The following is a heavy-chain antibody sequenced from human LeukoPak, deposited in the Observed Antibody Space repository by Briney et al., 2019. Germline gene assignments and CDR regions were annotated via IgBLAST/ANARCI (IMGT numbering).Heavy chain of an antibody. CDR3: ARGGRELLPFDY. CDR2: AYYSGST. D-gene: IGHD1-26*01. J-gene: IGHJ4*02. CDR1: DGSINSGSFY. V-gene: IGHV4-39*01. Sequence: SETLSLTCSGSDGSINSGSFYWAWIRQPPGKGLEWIGSAYYSGSTYYNPSLKSRVTISIDMSKNEFSLKLSSVTAADTAIYSCARGGRELLPFDYWGQGTLVTVSS.